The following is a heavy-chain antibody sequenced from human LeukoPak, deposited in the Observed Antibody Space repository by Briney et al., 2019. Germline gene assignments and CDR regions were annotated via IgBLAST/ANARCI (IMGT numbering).Heavy chain of an antibody. CDR2: INHSGST. Sequence: SETLSLTCAVYGGSFSGYYWSWIRQPPGKGLEWIGEINHSGSTNYNPSLKSRVTISVDTSKNQFSLKLSSVTAADTAVYYGARGGSVPYFDYWGQGTLVTVSS. CDR1: GGSFSGYY. V-gene: IGHV4-34*01. CDR3: ARGGSVPYFDY. J-gene: IGHJ4*02.